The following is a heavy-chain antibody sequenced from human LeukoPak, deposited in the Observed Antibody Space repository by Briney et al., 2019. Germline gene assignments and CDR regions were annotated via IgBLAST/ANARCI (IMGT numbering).Heavy chain of an antibody. Sequence: KPSETLSLTCTVSGGSISSYYWSWIRQPAGKGLEWIGRIYTSGSTNYNPSLKSRVTMSVDTSKNRFSLKLSSVTAADTAVYYCARDLGYSGYENFDYWGQGTLVTVSS. CDR2: IYTSGST. D-gene: IGHD5-12*01. CDR3: ARDLGYSGYENFDY. V-gene: IGHV4-4*07. CDR1: GGSISSYY. J-gene: IGHJ4*02.